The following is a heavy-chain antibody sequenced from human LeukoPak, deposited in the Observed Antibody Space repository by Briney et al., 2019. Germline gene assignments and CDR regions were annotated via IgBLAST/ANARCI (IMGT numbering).Heavy chain of an antibody. V-gene: IGHV4-59*08. CDR3: ARHSRRGGHFNWFDP. CDR1: GGSISSYY. Sequence: SETLSLTCTVSGGSISSYYWSWIRQPPGKGLEWIGYIYYSGSTNYNPSLKSRVTISVDTSKNQFSLKLSSVTAADTAVYYCARHSRRGGHFNWFDPWGQGTLVTVSS. CDR2: IYYSGST. D-gene: IGHD2/OR15-2a*01. J-gene: IGHJ5*02.